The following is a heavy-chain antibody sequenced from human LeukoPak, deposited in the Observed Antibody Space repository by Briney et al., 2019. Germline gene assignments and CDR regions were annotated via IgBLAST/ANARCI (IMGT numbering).Heavy chain of an antibody. D-gene: IGHD5-18*01. CDR1: GFSFRDAG. V-gene: IGHV3-15*01. Sequence: PGGSLRLSCAASGFSFRDAGMSWVRQAPGKGLEWVGRIKSETDGGTTDYGAPVKGRFTISRDDSKNTLYLQMSSLKTEDTAVYFCAHRNTAMVRVDYWGQGTLVTVSS. CDR3: AHRNTAMVRVDY. J-gene: IGHJ4*02. CDR2: IKSETDGGTT.